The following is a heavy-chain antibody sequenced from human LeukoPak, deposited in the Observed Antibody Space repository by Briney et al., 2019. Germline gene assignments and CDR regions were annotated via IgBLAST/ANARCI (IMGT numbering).Heavy chain of an antibody. D-gene: IGHD3-22*01. Sequence: SETLSLTCTVSGGSISSGSYYWSWIRQPPGKGLEWIGYIYYSGSTNYNPSLDSRVTISVDTSKNQFSLKLSSVTTADTAVYYCARYYYDNSGSIYAFDIWGQGTMVTVSS. CDR1: GGSISSGSYY. CDR2: IYYSGST. V-gene: IGHV4-61*01. CDR3: ARYYYDNSGSIYAFDI. J-gene: IGHJ3*02.